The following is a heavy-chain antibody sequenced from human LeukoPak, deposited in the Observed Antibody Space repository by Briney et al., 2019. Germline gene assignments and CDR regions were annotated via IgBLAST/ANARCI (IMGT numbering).Heavy chain of an antibody. CDR3: ARVPHGMDV. V-gene: IGHV4-39*01. J-gene: IGHJ6*02. CDR2: IYDSGST. Sequence: SETLSLTCTVSGGSIRSSYYYWGWIRQPPGKGLEWIGSIYDSGSTYYNPSLKSRVTISVDTSKNQFSLKLNSVTAADTAVYYCARVPHGMDVWGQGTTVTVSS. CDR1: GGSIRSSYYY.